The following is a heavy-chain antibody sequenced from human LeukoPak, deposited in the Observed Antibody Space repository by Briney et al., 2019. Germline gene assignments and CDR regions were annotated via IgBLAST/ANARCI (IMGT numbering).Heavy chain of an antibody. V-gene: IGHV4-38-2*02. CDR1: GYSISSGYY. D-gene: IGHD6-19*01. CDR3: ARVVSGWPYYYYYMDV. J-gene: IGHJ6*03. Sequence: SSETLSLTCTVSGYSISSGYYWGWIRQPPGKGLEWIGSIYHSGSTYYNPSLKSRVTISVDTSKNQFSLKLSSVTAADTAVYYCARVVSGWPYYYYYMDVWGKGTTVTVSS. CDR2: IYHSGST.